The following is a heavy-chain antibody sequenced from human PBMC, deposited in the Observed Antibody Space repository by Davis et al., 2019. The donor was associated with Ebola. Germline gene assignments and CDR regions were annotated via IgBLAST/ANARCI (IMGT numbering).Heavy chain of an antibody. Sequence: PGGSLRLSCATSGFSFTSYGTTWVRQAPGKGLEWVSAISGSGGSTYYADSVKGRFTISRDNSKNTLYLQMNSLRAEDTAVYYCAKSPRGYCSSTSCFEYYFDYWGQGTLVTVSS. D-gene: IGHD2-2*01. V-gene: IGHV3-23*01. CDR1: GFSFTSYG. CDR3: AKSPRGYCSSTSCFEYYFDY. CDR2: ISGSGGST. J-gene: IGHJ4*02.